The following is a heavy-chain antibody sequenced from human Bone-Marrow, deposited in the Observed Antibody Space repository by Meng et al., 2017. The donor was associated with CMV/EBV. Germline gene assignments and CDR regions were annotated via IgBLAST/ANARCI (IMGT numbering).Heavy chain of an antibody. V-gene: IGHV1-18*01. CDR1: GGTFSSYS. J-gene: IGHJ6*02. D-gene: IGHD2-2*01. CDR3: ARDRGYCSSTSCYVRVGYYYYYGMDV. CDR2: ISAYNGNT. Sequence: ASVKVSCKASGGTFSSYSINWVRQAPGQGLEWMGWISAYNGNTNYAQKLQGRVTMTTDTSTSTAYMELRSLRSDDTAVYYCARDRGYCSSTSCYVRVGYYYYYGMDVWGQGTTVTVSS.